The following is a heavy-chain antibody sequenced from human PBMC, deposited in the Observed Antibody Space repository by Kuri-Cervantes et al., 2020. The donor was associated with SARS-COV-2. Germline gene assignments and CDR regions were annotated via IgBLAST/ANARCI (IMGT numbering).Heavy chain of an antibody. CDR1: GFIFSDYA. CDR2: ISYDGSDK. V-gene: IGHV3-30*04. Sequence: GGSLRLSCEASGFIFSDYAMDWVRQAPGKGLEWVTLISYDGSDKYYADSVKGRFTISRDNSKSTLFLQMNSLRAEDTAEYYCARGVAAADYFFYGMDVWGRGTTVTVSS. D-gene: IGHD6-13*01. J-gene: IGHJ6*02. CDR3: ARGVAAADYFFYGMDV.